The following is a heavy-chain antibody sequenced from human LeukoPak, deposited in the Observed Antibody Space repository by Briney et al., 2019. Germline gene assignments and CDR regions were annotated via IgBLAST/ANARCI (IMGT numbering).Heavy chain of an antibody. D-gene: IGHD3-10*01. CDR3: ARSYYGSGTSYGMDV. Sequence: SETLSLTCTVSGGSISSSSYYWGWIRQPPGKGLEWIGNIYYSGSTYYNPSLKSRVTISVDTSKNQFSLKLSSVTAADTAVYYCARSYYGSGTSYGMDVWGQGTTVTVSS. V-gene: IGHV4-39*01. CDR2: IYYSGST. J-gene: IGHJ6*02. CDR1: GGSISSSSYY.